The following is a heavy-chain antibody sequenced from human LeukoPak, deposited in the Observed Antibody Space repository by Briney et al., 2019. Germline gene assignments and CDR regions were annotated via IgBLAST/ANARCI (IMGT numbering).Heavy chain of an antibody. V-gene: IGHV3-74*01. CDR3: ARDRTTVTRFDY. CDR1: GLTFTSFW. J-gene: IGHJ4*02. CDR2: ISTDGAIT. D-gene: IGHD4-17*01. Sequence: GGSLRLSCAASGLTFTSFWMHWFRQAPGKGLVWVSRISTDGAITGYADSVKGRFTISRDNAKNTLYLQMNSLRAEDTAVYYCARDRTTVTRFDYWGQGALVTVSS.